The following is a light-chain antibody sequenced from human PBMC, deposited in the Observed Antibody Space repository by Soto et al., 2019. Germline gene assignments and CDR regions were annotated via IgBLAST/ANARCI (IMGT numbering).Light chain of an antibody. CDR2: GAS. V-gene: IGKV3-20*01. CDR1: QSISSGY. Sequence: ETVLTQSPGTLSLSPGERATLSCRASQSISSGYLAWYQQRPGQAPRLLISGASNRATGIPDRFSGSGSGTDFTLTISRLEPEDFAVYYCQQYGGSTLVTFGGGTQVELK. CDR3: QQYGGSTLVT. J-gene: IGKJ4*01.